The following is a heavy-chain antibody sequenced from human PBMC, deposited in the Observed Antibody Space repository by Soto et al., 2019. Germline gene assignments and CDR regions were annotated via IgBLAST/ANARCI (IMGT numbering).Heavy chain of an antibody. CDR1: GFTFSDYA. J-gene: IGHJ4*02. CDR2: VSHDGRNT. D-gene: IGHD6-19*01. V-gene: IGHV3-30*18. Sequence: VQLVESGGGVVQPGRSLRLSCAASGFTFSDYAMHWVRQAPGKGLEWVAVVSHDGRNTHYADSVTGRFTISRDSSNNTVSLEMTSLRAEDTAVYYCAKGGRQWLVTSDFTYGGQGALVTVSS. CDR3: AKGGRQWLVTSDFTY.